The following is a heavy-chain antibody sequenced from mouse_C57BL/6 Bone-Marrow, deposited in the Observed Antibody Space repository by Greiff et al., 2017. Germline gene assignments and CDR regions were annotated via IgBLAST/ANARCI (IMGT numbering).Heavy chain of an antibody. V-gene: IGHV5-6*01. Sequence: EVKLMESGGDLVKPGGSLKLSCAASGFTFSSYGMSWVRQTPDKRLEWVATISSGGSYTYYPDSVKGRFTISRDNATNTLYLQMSSLKSEDTAMYYCAVQGIYYYGSSYDWFAYWGQGTLVTVSA. CDR1: GFTFSSYG. J-gene: IGHJ3*01. CDR2: ISSGGSYT. CDR3: AVQGIYYYGSSYDWFAY. D-gene: IGHD1-1*01.